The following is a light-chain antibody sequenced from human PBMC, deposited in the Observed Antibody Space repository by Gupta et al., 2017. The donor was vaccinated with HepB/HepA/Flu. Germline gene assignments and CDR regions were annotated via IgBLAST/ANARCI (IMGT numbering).Light chain of an antibody. V-gene: IGLV1-40*01. CDR1: SSNIGAGYD. Sequence: QSVLTQPPSVFGAPGQRVTISCPGSSSNIGAGYDVHWYQQLPGTAPKLLIYGNSNRPSGVPDRFSGSKSGTSASLAITGLQAEDEADYYCQSYDSSLSGVVFGGGTKLTVL. J-gene: IGLJ2*01. CDR3: QSYDSSLSGVV. CDR2: GNS.